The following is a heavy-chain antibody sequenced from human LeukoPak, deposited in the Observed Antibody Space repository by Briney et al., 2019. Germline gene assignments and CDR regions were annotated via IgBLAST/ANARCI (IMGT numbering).Heavy chain of an antibody. J-gene: IGHJ4*02. CDR1: GFTFASYS. CDR3: VRVSGRLERQSDLDY. V-gene: IGHV3-21*01. D-gene: IGHD1-1*01. Sequence: TGGSLRLSCAASGFTFASYSMNWVRQAPGKGLEWVSSISGDSTYIYNAGSVKGRFTISRDNAQASLYLQMISLRADDTAVYYCVRVSGRLERQSDLDYWGQGTLVIVSS. CDR2: ISGDSTYI.